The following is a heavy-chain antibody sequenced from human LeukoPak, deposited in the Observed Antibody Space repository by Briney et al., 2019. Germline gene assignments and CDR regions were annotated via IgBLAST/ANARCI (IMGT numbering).Heavy chain of an antibody. CDR3: ARVAYSGSYPDFDY. J-gene: IGHJ4*02. CDR1: GFTFSSYG. V-gene: IGHV3-23*01. Sequence: PGGSLRLSCAASGFTFSSYGMSWVRQAPGKGLEWVSAISGSGGSTYYADSVKGRFTISRDNSKNTLYLQMNSLRAEDTAVYYCARVAYSGSYPDFDYWGQGTLVTVSS. D-gene: IGHD1-26*01. CDR2: ISGSGGST.